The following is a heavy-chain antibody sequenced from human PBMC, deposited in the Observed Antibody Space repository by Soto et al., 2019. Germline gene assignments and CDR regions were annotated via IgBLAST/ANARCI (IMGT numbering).Heavy chain of an antibody. CDR1: GGSISSGGYS. CDR2: IYHSGIT. V-gene: IGHV4-30-2*01. Sequence: PSETLSLTCAVSGGSISSGGYSWSWIRQPTGKGLEWIGYIYHSGITYYNPSLKSRVTISVDRSKNQFSLKLSSVTAADTAVYYCARVSPQEKYYDFWSGWYYFDYWGQGTLVTVSS. CDR3: ARVSPQEKYYDFWSGWYYFDY. D-gene: IGHD3-3*01. J-gene: IGHJ4*02.